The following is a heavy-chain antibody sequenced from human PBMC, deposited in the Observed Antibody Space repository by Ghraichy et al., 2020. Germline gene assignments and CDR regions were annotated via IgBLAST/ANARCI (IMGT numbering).Heavy chain of an antibody. V-gene: IGHV3-11*06. CDR2: ISGSRSFT. CDR3: ARNEYNYTYNPYDY. J-gene: IGHJ4*02. D-gene: IGHD1-1*01. Sequence: GESLNISCAASGFSFRDYYMTWIRQAPGKGPEWVAYISGSRSFTNYADSVKGRFTISRDNVKKSLFLQMNSLRAEDTAVYYCARNEYNYTYNPYDYWGQGTLVAVSS. CDR1: GFSFRDYY.